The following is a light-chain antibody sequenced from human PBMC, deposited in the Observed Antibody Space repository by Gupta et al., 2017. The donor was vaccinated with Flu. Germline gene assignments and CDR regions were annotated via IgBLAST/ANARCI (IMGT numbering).Light chain of an antibody. J-gene: IGLJ1*01. CDR2: AVT. V-gene: IGLV2-11*01. CDR1: SNDVGGGNP. Sequence: SAPTQPRSVDASPRPSVTTSYTGSSNDVGGGNPVSWYQQRPDKAPKLILYAVTERPAGVPDRFSCSKSGNTASLTISGLQADDEADYYGSSHAGSLNWVFGTGTTLAVL. CDR3: SSHAGSLNWV.